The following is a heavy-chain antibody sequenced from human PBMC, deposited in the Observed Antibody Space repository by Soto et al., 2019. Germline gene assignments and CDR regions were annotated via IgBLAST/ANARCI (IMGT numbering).Heavy chain of an antibody. V-gene: IGHV3-15*01. CDR2: IKSKSDGETT. CDR3: TTGLTYYYDSSGYYWAGGMDV. D-gene: IGHD3-22*01. J-gene: IGHJ6*02. CDR1: GFTFSSFW. Sequence: GSLRLSCAASGFTFSSFWITWVRQAPGKGLEWVGRIKSKSDGETTDYAAPVKGRFTISRDDSKNTLYLQMNSLKTEDTAVYYCTTGLTYYYDSSGYYWAGGMDVWGQGITVTVSS.